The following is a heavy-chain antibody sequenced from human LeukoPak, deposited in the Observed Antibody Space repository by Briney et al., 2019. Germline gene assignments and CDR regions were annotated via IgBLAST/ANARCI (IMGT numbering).Heavy chain of an antibody. V-gene: IGHV1-18*01. CDR3: ARLGGLDGYNWGPHDY. CDR1: GYTFTSYG. CDR2: ISAYNGNT. D-gene: IGHD5-24*01. J-gene: IGHJ4*02. Sequence: ASVKVSCKASGYTFTSYGISWVRQAPGQGLEWMGWISAYNGNTNYAQKLQGRVTMTTDTSTSTAYMELRSLRSDDTAVYYCARLGGLDGYNWGPHDYWGQGTLVTVSS.